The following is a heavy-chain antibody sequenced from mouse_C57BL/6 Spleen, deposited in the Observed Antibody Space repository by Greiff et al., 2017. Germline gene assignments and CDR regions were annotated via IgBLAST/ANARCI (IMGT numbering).Heavy chain of an antibody. CDR3: ARPLYYSNGAMDY. D-gene: IGHD2-5*01. Sequence: QVQLQQSGAELVRPGTSVKVSCKASGYAFTNYLIEWVKQRPGQGLEWIGVINPGSGGTNYNEKFKGKATLTADKPSSTAYMQLSSLTSEDSAVYFCARPLYYSNGAMDYWGQGTSVTVSS. CDR1: GYAFTNYL. J-gene: IGHJ4*01. CDR2: INPGSGGT. V-gene: IGHV1-54*01.